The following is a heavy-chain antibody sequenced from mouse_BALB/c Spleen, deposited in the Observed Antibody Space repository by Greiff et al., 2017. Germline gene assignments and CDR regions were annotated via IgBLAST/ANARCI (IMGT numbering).Heavy chain of an antibody. CDR3: ASIIYDGYLYAMDY. V-gene: IGHV2-4-1*01. J-gene: IGHJ4*01. CDR1: GFSLTSYG. Sequence: VMLVESGPGLVQPSQSLSITCTVSGFSLTSYGVHWVRQSPGKGLEWLGVIWSGGSTDYNAAFISRLSISKDNSKSQVFFKMNSLQADDTAIYYGASIIYDGYLYAMDYWGQGTSVTVSS. D-gene: IGHD2-3*01. CDR2: IWSGGST.